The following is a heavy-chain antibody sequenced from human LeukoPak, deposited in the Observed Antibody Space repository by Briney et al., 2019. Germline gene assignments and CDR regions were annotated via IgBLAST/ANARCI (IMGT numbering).Heavy chain of an antibody. D-gene: IGHD1-26*01. V-gene: IGHV3-21*01. CDR1: GFTFSTYS. CDR3: ARDSGSYYAFDY. J-gene: IGHJ4*02. Sequence: GGSLTLSCAASGFTFSTYSMNWVRQAPGKGLEWVSSISSGSGYIYYADSVKGRFTISRDNAKNSLYLQMNSLRAEDTAVYYCARDSGSYYAFDYWGQGTLVTVYS. CDR2: ISSGSGYI.